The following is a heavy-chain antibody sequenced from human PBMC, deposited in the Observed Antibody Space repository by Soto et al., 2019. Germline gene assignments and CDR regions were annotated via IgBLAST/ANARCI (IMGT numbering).Heavy chain of an antibody. CDR3: AREDVHCSGGRCYGVPMYV. CDR1: GFTVSSNY. J-gene: IGHJ6*03. Sequence: EVQLVESGGGLVQPGGSLRLSCAASGFTVSSNYMSWVRQATGKGLEWVSLIQSGGSTYYAGSVKGRFTISRDNSKNTLFLQMNSLRAEDTAVYYCAREDVHCSGGRCYGVPMYVWGKGTTVTVSS. D-gene: IGHD2-15*01. V-gene: IGHV3-66*01. CDR2: IQSGGST.